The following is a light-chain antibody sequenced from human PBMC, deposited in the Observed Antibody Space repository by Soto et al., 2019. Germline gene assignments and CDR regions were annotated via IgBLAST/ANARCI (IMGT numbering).Light chain of an antibody. CDR2: TAS. CDR1: RGISNY. V-gene: IGKV1-9*01. J-gene: IGKJ5*01. CDR3: QQLTSYPIT. Sequence: DIQLSQSPSFLSASVGDRVTITCRASRGISNYLAWYQRKPGKAPKLLISTASILQSGVPSRFSGSGSGTEFTLTISSLQPEDFATYYCQQLTSYPITFGQGTRLEIK.